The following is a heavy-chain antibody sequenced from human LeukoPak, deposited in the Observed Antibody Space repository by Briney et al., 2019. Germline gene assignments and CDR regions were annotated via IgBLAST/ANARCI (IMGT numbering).Heavy chain of an antibody. Sequence: ASVKVSCKAPGYTFTGYYMHWVRQAPGQGLEWMGWINPNSGGTNYAQKFQGWVTMTRDTSISTAYMELSRLRSDDTAVYYCARAGMTTVTPLGYWGQGTLVTVSS. CDR3: ARAGMTTVTPLGY. D-gene: IGHD4-17*01. CDR2: INPNSGGT. CDR1: GYTFTGYY. J-gene: IGHJ4*02. V-gene: IGHV1-2*04.